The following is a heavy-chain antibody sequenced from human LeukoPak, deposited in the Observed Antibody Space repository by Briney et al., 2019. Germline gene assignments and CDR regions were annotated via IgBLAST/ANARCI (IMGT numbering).Heavy chain of an antibody. D-gene: IGHD7-27*01. CDR3: ASSTLGYFDY. CDR2: NSGNSYHI. V-gene: IGHV3-21*01. Sequence: KAGGSLRLSCAASGFTFNTCSMFWVRQAPGKGLEWVSANSGNSYHIYYANSVKGRFTISRDNAKNSLYLQMNSLRGEDTAVYYCASSTLGYFDYWGHGTLVTVSS. J-gene: IGHJ4*01. CDR1: GFTFNTCS.